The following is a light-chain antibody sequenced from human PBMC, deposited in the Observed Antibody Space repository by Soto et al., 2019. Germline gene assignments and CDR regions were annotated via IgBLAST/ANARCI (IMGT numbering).Light chain of an antibody. CDR1: QSVSSN. J-gene: IGKJ3*01. CDR2: DAS. V-gene: IGKV3-15*01. Sequence: ETVMTQSPATLSVSPGERPTLSCRASQSVSSNLAWYQQKPGQAPRLLIYDASTRATGIPARFSGSGSGTDFTLTITSLQSEDFAFYYCQQYNTFPLTFGPGTKVDIK. CDR3: QQYNTFPLT.